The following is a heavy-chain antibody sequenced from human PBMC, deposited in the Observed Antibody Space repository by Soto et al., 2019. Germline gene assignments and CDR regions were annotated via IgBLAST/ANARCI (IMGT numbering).Heavy chain of an antibody. CDR2: IFSNDEK. D-gene: IGHD4-17*01. CDR1: GFSLSNARMG. V-gene: IGHV2-26*01. CDR3: ARTQIPTAHSAWFDP. Sequence: ESGPTLVNPTETLTLTCTVSGFSLSNARMGVSWIRQPPGKALEWLAHIFSNDEKSYSTSLKSRLTISKDTSKSQVVLTMTNMDPVDTATYYCARTQIPTAHSAWFDPWGQGTLVTVSS. J-gene: IGHJ5*02.